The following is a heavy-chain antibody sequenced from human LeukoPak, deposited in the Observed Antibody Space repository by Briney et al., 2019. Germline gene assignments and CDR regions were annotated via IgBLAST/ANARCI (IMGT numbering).Heavy chain of an antibody. V-gene: IGHV4-30-2*01. J-gene: IGHJ4*02. Sequence: SQTLSLTCAVSGGSFSSGGYSWSWIRQPPGKGLEWIGYIYHSGSTYYNPSLKSRVTISVDRSKNQFSLKLSPVTAADTAVYYCARDAGLGFDYWGQGTLVTVSS. CDR2: IYHSGST. CDR3: ARDAGLGFDY. D-gene: IGHD3-10*01. CDR1: GGSFSSGGYS.